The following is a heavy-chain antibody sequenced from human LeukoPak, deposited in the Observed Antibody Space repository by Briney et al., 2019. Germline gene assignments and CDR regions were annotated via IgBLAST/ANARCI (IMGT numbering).Heavy chain of an antibody. D-gene: IGHD3-16*01. J-gene: IGHJ5*02. V-gene: IGHV1-2*02. CDR2: INPNSGGT. CDR1: GYTFTGYY. Sequence: GASVKVSCKASGYTFTGYYMHWVRQAPGQGLEWMGWINPNSGGTNFAQKFQGRVTMTRDTSISTAYMELSRLRSDDTAVYYCARAYTKNNWFDPWGQGTLVTVSS. CDR3: ARAYTKNNWFDP.